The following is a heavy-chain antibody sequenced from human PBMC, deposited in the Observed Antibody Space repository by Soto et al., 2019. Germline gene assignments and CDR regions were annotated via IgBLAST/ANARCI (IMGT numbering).Heavy chain of an antibody. CDR2: VHYTGST. V-gene: IGHV4-59*02. J-gene: IGHJ4*02. D-gene: IGHD3-16*01. CDR3: ARRLGGGFDY. Sequence: HVQLQESGPGLVKPSETLSLTCTVSGGSVNSYFWSWIRQPPGKGLEWIGHVHYTGSTSYNPSLKSRVDISIDTSKNQFDLKLNSVTAADTALYYCARRLGGGFDYWGQGTLVTVSS. CDR1: GGSVNSYF.